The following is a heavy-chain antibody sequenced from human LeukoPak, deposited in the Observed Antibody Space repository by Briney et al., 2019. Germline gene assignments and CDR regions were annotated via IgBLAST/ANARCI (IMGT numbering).Heavy chain of an antibody. CDR2: INPDSGDT. V-gene: IGHV1-2*02. D-gene: IGHD4-23*01. Sequence: ASVKVSCKASEYTFSVYHIHWVRQAPGQGLEWMAWINPDSGDTNYAQKFQERVTITRDMSTSTAYMELSSLRSEDTAVYYCAADLDYGGNAWGQGTLVTVSS. CDR3: AADLDYGGNA. J-gene: IGHJ5*02. CDR1: EYTFSVYH.